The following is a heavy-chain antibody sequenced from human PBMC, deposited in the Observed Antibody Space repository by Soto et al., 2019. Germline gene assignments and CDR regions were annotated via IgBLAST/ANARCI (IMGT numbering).Heavy chain of an antibody. J-gene: IGHJ4*02. V-gene: IGHV3-33*01. Sequence: LRLSCAASGFSFSAYGIHWVRQAPGKGLEWVAVIWNDGNNRRYADSVRGRFTVSSDNSKNIVYLQMDSLRVEDTAMYYCARDRELGRSSPYFDFWGQGTLVTVSS. CDR1: GFSFSAYG. CDR2: IWNDGNNR. D-gene: IGHD6-6*01. CDR3: ARDRELGRSSPYFDF.